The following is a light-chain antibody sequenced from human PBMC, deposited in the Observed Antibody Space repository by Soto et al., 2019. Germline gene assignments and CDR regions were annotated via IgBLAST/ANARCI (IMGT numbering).Light chain of an antibody. Sequence: EIVLTQSPGTLSLSPGERATLPCRASQSVSSSSLAWYQQKPGQAPSLLIYGASSRATGIPDRFSGSGSRTDFTLTISRLEPEDFAVYYCQQYGSSPLTFGGGTKVEIK. CDR3: QQYGSSPLT. V-gene: IGKV3-20*01. CDR1: QSVSSSS. J-gene: IGKJ4*01. CDR2: GAS.